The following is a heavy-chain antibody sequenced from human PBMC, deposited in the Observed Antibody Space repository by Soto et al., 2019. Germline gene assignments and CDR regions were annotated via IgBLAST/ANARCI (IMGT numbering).Heavy chain of an antibody. Sequence: TLSLTCTVSGGSISSSSYYWGWIRQPPGKGLEWIGSIYYSGSTYYNPSLKSRVTISVDTSKNQFSLKLSSVTAADTAVYYCARQASSSSTPGRLVRVYYYYGMDVWGQGTTVTVSS. CDR2: IYYSGST. CDR1: GGSISSSSYY. J-gene: IGHJ6*02. CDR3: ARQASSSSTPGRLVRVYYYYGMDV. D-gene: IGHD6-6*01. V-gene: IGHV4-39*01.